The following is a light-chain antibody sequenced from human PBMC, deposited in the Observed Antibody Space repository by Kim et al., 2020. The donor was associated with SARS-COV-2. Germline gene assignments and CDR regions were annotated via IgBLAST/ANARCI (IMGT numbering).Light chain of an antibody. CDR1: HSVSSSY. CDR3: QQYGSSPLT. CDR2: GAS. Sequence: LSPGARASISCRASHSVSSSYLAWYQQKPGQAPRLLIYGASSRATGIPDRFSGSGSRTDFTLTISRLEPEDVAVYYCQQYGSSPLTFGGGTKVEIK. J-gene: IGKJ4*01. V-gene: IGKV3-20*01.